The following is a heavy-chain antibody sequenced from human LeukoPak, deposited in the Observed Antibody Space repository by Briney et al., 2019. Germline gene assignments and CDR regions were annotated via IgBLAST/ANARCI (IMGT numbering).Heavy chain of an antibody. J-gene: IGHJ6*03. CDR3: ARGFNYMDV. V-gene: IGHV4-34*01. CDR1: GGSLNDHY. CDR2: INHFGTT. Sequence: SETLSLTCAVFGGSLNDHYWIWIRQPPGQGREWIGEINHFGTTKYNSSLKSRVTISIDASKKQFSLKLNPVTAADTALYYCARGFNYMDVWGKGTTVTV.